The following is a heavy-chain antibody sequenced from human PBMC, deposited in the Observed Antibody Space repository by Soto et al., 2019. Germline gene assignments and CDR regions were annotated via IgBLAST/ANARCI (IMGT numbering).Heavy chain of an antibody. V-gene: IGHV3-15*01. Sequence: EVQLVESGGGLVKPGGSLRLSCAASGFTFSNAWMSWVRQAPGKGLEWVGRIKSKTDGGTTDYAAPVKGRFTISRDDSKNTLYLQMNSLKTEDTAVYYCTTGPLSSSWHQNWFDPWGQGTLVTVSS. CDR1: GFTFSNAW. CDR2: IKSKTDGGTT. D-gene: IGHD6-13*01. J-gene: IGHJ5*02. CDR3: TTGPLSSSWHQNWFDP.